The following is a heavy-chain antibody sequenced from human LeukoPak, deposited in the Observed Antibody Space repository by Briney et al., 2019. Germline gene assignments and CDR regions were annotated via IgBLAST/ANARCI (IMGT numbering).Heavy chain of an antibody. J-gene: IGHJ4*02. Sequence: GGSLRLSCAASGFTFSSHSMNWVRQAPGKGLEWVSYISSSSSTIYYADSVKGRFTISRDNAKNSLYLQMNSLRAEDTAVYYCARRGQGFGELWPTADFDYWGQGTLVTVSS. V-gene: IGHV3-48*01. CDR1: GFTFSSHS. D-gene: IGHD3-10*01. CDR2: ISSSSSTI. CDR3: ARRGQGFGELWPTADFDY.